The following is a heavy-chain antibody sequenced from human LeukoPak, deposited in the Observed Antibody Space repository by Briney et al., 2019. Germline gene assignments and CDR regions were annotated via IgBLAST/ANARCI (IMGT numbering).Heavy chain of an antibody. J-gene: IGHJ3*02. CDR2: IIPIFGTA. D-gene: IGHD2-15*01. CDR3: ARDCSGGSCYGAFDI. Sequence: ASVKVSCKASGGTFSSYAINWVRQAPGQGLEWMGGIIPIFGTANYAQKFQGRVTITADESTSTAYMELSSLRSEDTAVYYCARDCSGGSCYGAFDIWGQGTMVTVSS. V-gene: IGHV1-69*13. CDR1: GGTFSSYA.